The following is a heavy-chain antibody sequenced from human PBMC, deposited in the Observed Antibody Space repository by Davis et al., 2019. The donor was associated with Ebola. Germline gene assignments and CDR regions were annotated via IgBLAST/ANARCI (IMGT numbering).Heavy chain of an antibody. V-gene: IGHV4-34*01. Sequence: PSETLSLTCAVYGGSFSGYYWSWIRQPPGKGLEWIGEINHSGSTNYNPSLKSRVTISVDTSKNQFSLKLSSVTAADTAVYYCARILPFWRRFDPWGQGTLVTVSS. CDR2: INHSGST. CDR3: ARILPFWRRFDP. D-gene: IGHD3-3*01. CDR1: GGSFSGYY. J-gene: IGHJ5*02.